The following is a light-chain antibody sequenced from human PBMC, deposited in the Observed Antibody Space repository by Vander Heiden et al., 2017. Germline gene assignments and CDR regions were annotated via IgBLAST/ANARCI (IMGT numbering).Light chain of an antibody. Sequence: IYLAWYQHKHGQAPRLLNYDAFNKATGIPARFSGSGSGTDFPITISSLEAEDFAVYYCQQRSNWLTFGGGTKVEIK. CDR2: DAF. J-gene: IGKJ4*01. CDR3: QQRSNWLT. CDR1: IY. V-gene: IGKV3-11*01.